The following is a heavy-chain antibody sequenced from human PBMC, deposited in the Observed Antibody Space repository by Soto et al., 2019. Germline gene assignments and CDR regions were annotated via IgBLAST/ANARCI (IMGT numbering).Heavy chain of an antibody. V-gene: IGHV1-18*04. CDR3: ARVRDIVVVPAADFDY. CDR1: GYTFTSYG. D-gene: IGHD2-2*01. Sequence: ASVKVSCKASGYTFTSYGISWVRQAPGQGLEWMGWISAYNGNTNYAQKLQGRVTMTTDTSTGTAYMELRSLRSDDTAVYYCARVRDIVVVPAADFDYWGQGTLVTVSS. CDR2: ISAYNGNT. J-gene: IGHJ4*02.